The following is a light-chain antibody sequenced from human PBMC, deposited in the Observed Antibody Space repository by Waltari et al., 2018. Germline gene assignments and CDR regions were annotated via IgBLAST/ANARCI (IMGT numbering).Light chain of an antibody. J-gene: IGLJ2*01. CDR2: DVS. V-gene: IGLV2-11*01. CDR1: SSDVGGYNY. CDR3: CSYAGSYTRV. Sequence: QSALTQPRSVSGSPGQSVTISCTGTSSDVGGYNYVSWYQRHPGKAPKLMIYDVSERPSGVPDRFSGSKSGNTASLTISGLQAEDESDYYCCSYAGSYTRVFGGGTKLTVL.